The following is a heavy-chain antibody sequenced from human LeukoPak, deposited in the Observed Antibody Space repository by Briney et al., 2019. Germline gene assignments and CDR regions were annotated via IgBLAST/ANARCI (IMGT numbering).Heavy chain of an antibody. CDR1: GGSISSGDYY. CDR2: IYYSGST. Sequence: SQTLSLTCIVSGGSISSGDYYWSWIRQPPGKGLEWIGYIYYSGSTYYNPSLKSRVTISVDTSNNQFSLKLSSVTAADTAVYYCARDRITIETRAFDIWGQGTMVTVSS. J-gene: IGHJ3*02. D-gene: IGHD3-3*01. CDR3: ARDRITIETRAFDI. V-gene: IGHV4-30-4*08.